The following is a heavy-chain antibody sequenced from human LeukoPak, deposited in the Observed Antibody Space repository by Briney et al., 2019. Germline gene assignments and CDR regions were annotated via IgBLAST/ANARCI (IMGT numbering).Heavy chain of an antibody. J-gene: IGHJ5*02. CDR1: GGSINNYF. CDR3: ARGSIPTQNWFDP. D-gene: IGHD2-2*01. Sequence: SETLSLTCTVSGGSINNYFWNWIRQPPGKGLEWIGYMYYTGSSSYNPSLKSRVTISVDTSKNQFSPKLSSVTTADTAIYYCARGSIPTQNWFDPWGQGTPVTVSS. V-gene: IGHV4-59*01. CDR2: MYYTGSS.